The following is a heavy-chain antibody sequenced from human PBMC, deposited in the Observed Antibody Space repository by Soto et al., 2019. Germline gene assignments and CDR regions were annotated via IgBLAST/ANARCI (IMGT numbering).Heavy chain of an antibody. Sequence: GASVKVSCKASGYTFTSYAMHWVRQAPGQRLEWMGWINAGNGNTKYSQKFQGRVTITRDTSASTAYMELSSLRSEDTAVYYCARSGGVSLGAFDIWGQGIMVTVSS. CDR1: GYTFTSYA. CDR2: INAGNGNT. D-gene: IGHD3-16*01. V-gene: IGHV1-3*01. J-gene: IGHJ3*02. CDR3: ARSGGVSLGAFDI.